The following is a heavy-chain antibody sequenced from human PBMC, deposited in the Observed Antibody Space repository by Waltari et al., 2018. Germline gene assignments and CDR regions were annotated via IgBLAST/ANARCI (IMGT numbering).Heavy chain of an antibody. CDR3: ARSGYDSTEGWLDP. Sequence: QVQLQESGPGLVKPSQTLSLTCTVHGAPVRGGSYFWNWIRQPAGKGLDWSARIYTTGRTDYNPSLQSRVTISADTSKNELSLKMSSVTAADTAVYYCARSGYDSTEGWLDPWGPGTLVTVSS. J-gene: IGHJ5*02. CDR1: GAPVRGGSYF. CDR2: IYTTGRT. D-gene: IGHD3-22*01. V-gene: IGHV4-61*02.